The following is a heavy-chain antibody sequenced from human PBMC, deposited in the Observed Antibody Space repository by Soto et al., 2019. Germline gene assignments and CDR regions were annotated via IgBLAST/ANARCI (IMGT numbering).Heavy chain of an antibody. D-gene: IGHD3-3*01. J-gene: IGHJ6*02. CDR1: GYTFTSYD. CDR3: ARSLGQVGFWSGYSDYYYYGMDV. Sequence: ASVKVSCKASGYTFTSYDINWVRQATGQGLEWMGWMNPNSGNTGYAQKFQGRVTMTRNTSISTAYMELSSLRSEDTAVYYCARSLGQVGFWSGYSDYYYYGMDVWGQGTTVTVSS. V-gene: IGHV1-8*01. CDR2: MNPNSGNT.